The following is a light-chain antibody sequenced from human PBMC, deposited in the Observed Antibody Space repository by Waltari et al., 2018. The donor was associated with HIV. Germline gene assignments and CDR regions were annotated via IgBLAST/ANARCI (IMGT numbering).Light chain of an antibody. CDR1: NMGGQT. CDR3: QLWHGSTML. V-gene: IGLV3-9*01. CDR2: RDN. J-gene: IGLJ2*01. Sequence: SYEVTQALSVSVALGQTASLTCGGNNMGGQTVHWYQQKPGQAPVLLIFRDNNRPSGIPERFSGSNSGNTATLTISRAQGGDEADYYCQLWHGSTMLFGGGTKLTVL.